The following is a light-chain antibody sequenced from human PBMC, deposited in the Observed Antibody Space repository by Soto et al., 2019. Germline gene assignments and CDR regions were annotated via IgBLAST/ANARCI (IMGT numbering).Light chain of an antibody. J-gene: IGLJ1*01. CDR1: SSDVGNYNY. CDR2: EVR. CDR3: SSYTGSNTYV. V-gene: IGLV2-14*01. Sequence: QLVLTQPASVSGSPGQSITISCTGTSSDVGNYNYVSWYQQHPGKAPKLLIYEVRNRPSEVSNRFSGSKSGNTASLTISGLLAEDEADYYCSSYTGSNTYVFGIGTKLTVL.